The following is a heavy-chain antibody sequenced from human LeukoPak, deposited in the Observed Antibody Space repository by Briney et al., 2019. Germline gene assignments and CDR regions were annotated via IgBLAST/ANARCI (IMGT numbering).Heavy chain of an antibody. J-gene: IGHJ6*02. CDR2: INHSGST. D-gene: IGHD2-15*01. CDR1: GGSFSGYY. CDR3: ARTPNYYYYYGMDV. V-gene: IGHV4-34*01. Sequence: SETLSLTCAVYGGSFSGYYWSWIRQPPGKGLEWIGEINHSGSTNYNPSLKSRVTISVDTSKNQFSLKLSSVIAADTAVYYCARTPNYYYYYGMDVWGQGTTVTVSS.